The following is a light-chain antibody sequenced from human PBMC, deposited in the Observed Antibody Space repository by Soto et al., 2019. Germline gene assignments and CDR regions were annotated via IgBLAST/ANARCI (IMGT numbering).Light chain of an antibody. J-gene: IGLJ1*01. V-gene: IGLV2-14*01. CDR1: SSDIGGYFY. CDR3: SSYTDSYTYV. Sequence: QSALTQPASVSGSPGQSITISCTGTSSDIGGYFYVSWYQQHPGSAPKLILYEVSNRPSGVSNRFSGSKSGNTASLTISGLQAEDEADYYCSSYTDSYTYVF. CDR2: EVS.